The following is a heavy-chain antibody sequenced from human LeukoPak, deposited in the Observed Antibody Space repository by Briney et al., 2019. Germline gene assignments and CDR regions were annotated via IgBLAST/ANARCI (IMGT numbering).Heavy chain of an antibody. CDR2: INPSDSST. CDR1: GYTFTSYY. J-gene: IGHJ6*02. V-gene: IGHV1-46*01. Sequence: ASVKVSCKASGYTFTSYYIYWVRQAPGQGLEWMGVINPSDSSTSYAPKFQGRVTMTRDTSTSTVYMDLSSLRSGDTAVYYCARASISPTCGMDVWSQGTTVTVSS. D-gene: IGHD3-16*01. CDR3: ARASISPTCGMDV.